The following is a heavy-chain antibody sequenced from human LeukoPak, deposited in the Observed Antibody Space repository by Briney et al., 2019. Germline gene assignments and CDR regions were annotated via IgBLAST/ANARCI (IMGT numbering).Heavy chain of an antibody. CDR1: GFTFSSYG. CDR3: AKDLVGGSYYHPFYFDY. D-gene: IGHD1-26*01. Sequence: GRSLRLSCAASGFTFSSYGMHWVRQAPGKGLEWVAVISYDGSNKYYADSVKGRFTISRDNSKNTLYLQMNSLRAEDTAVYYCAKDLVGGSYYHPFYFDYWGQGTLVTISS. J-gene: IGHJ4*02. CDR2: ISYDGSNK. V-gene: IGHV3-30*18.